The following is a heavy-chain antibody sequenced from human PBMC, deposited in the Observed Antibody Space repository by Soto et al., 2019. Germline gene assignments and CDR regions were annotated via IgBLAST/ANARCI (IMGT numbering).Heavy chain of an antibody. CDR2: IYPSDSDT. Sequence: GESLKISCQVSGYTFTSYCIGLVLQMPGKGLDWMWIIYPSDSDTIYSPSFQGQVTISADQSINTAYLQWDSLKASDTAIYYCARPANTVADHFDLWGQGTPVTVSS. J-gene: IGHJ4*02. V-gene: IGHV5-51*01. CDR1: GYTFTSYC. CDR3: ARPANTVADHFDL. D-gene: IGHD4-17*01.